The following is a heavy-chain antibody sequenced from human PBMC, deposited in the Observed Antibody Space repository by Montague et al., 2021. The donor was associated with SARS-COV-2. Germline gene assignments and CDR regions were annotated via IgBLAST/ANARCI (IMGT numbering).Heavy chain of an antibody. CDR1: GGSISSYY. CDR2: IYYSGSA. J-gene: IGHJ4*02. CDR3: ARSTQLWLRLADIYFDY. V-gene: IGHV4-59*01. Sequence: SETLSLTCTVSGGSISSYYWSWIRQPPGKGLEWIGYIYYSGSANYNPSLKSRVTISVDTSKNQFSLKLSSVTAADTAVYYCARSTQLWLRLADIYFDYWGQGNLVTVS. D-gene: IGHD5-18*01.